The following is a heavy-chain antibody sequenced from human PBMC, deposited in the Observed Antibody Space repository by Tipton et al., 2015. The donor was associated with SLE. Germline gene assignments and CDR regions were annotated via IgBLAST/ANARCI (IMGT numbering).Heavy chain of an antibody. Sequence: PGLVKPSETLSLMCTVSGGSISSNYWSWIRQTPGKGLEWIGNIYYTGSTNYNPSLKSRVTISVDTSKNEFSLKLRSVTAADTAVYYCARHSGNFRIWGQGTMVTVSP. V-gene: IGHV4-59*08. D-gene: IGHD1-26*01. CDR1: GGSISSNY. CDR2: IYYTGST. J-gene: IGHJ3*02. CDR3: ARHSGNFRI.